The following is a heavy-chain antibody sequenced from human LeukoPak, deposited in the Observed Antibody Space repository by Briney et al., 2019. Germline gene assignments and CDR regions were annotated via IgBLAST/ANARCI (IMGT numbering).Heavy chain of an antibody. CDR2: MNPNSGNT. J-gene: IGHJ4*02. CDR3: ARRNTAMVAGLDY. D-gene: IGHD5-18*01. V-gene: IGHV1-8*01. Sequence: GASVKVTCKASGYTFTNYDINWVRQATGQGLGWMGWMNPNSGNTGYAQKFQGRVTMTRNTSISTAFVELSGLRSEDTAVYFCARRNTAMVAGLDYWGQGSLVTVSS. CDR1: GYTFTNYD.